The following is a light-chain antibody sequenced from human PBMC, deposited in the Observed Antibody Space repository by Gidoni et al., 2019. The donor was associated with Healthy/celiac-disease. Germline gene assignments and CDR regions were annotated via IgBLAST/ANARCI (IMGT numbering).Light chain of an antibody. Sequence: DIQMTQAPSSLSASVGDRVTITCQASQDISNYLNWYQQQPGKAPKLLIYDASNLETGAPSRFSGSSSATAFTFTISSLQPEDIATSYCQQYDNLPFTFGPGTRLEIK. CDR2: DAS. V-gene: IGKV1-33*01. J-gene: IGKJ5*01. CDR1: QDISNY. CDR3: QQYDNLPFT.